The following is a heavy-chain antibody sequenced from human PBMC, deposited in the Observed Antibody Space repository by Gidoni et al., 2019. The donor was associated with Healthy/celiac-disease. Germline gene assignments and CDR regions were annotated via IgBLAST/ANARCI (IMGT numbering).Heavy chain of an antibody. J-gene: IGHJ3*02. CDR2: SYYSGST. CDR3: ARDERDGYNFDAFDI. D-gene: IGHD5-12*01. V-gene: IGHV4-39*07. Sequence: QLQLQESGPGLVKPSETLSLTCPVSGGSISSSSYYWGWIRQPPGKGLEWIGSSYYSGSTYYNPSLKSRVTISVDTSKNQFSLKLSSVTAADTAVYYCARDERDGYNFDAFDIWGQGTMVTVSS. CDR1: GGSISSSSYY.